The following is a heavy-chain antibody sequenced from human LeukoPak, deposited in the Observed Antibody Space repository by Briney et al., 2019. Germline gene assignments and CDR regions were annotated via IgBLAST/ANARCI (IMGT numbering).Heavy chain of an antibody. CDR1: GGSFSDYH. V-gene: IGHV4-34*01. CDR2: INHSGST. D-gene: IGHD6-13*01. J-gene: IGHJ6*03. CDR3: ARRMTYIAVAGTGYYYYYYMDV. Sequence: SETLSLTCVVYGGSFSDYHWSWIRQPPGKGLEWIGEINHSGSTNYNPSLKSRVTISVDTSKNQFSLKLSSVTAADTAVYYCARRMTYIAVAGTGYYYYYYMDVWGKGTTVTISS.